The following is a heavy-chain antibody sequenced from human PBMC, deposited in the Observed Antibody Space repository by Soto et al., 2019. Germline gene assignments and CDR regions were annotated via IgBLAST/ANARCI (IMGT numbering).Heavy chain of an antibody. CDR3: ARPWGRFVYFDY. D-gene: IGHD1-26*01. CDR1: GGSISSSSYY. J-gene: IGHJ4*02. CDR2: IYYSGST. V-gene: IGHV4-39*01. Sequence: SETLSLTCTVSGGSISSSSYYWGWIRQPPGKGLEWIGSIYYSGSTYYNPSLKSRVTISVDTSKNQFSLKLSSVTAADTAVYYCARPWGRFVYFDYWGQGTLVTVSS.